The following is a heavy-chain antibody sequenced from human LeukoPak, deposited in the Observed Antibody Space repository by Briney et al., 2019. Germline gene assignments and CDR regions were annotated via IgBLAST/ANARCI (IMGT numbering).Heavy chain of an antibody. V-gene: IGHV4-39*01. CDR3: ARSRYYDSWVHTGAFDI. CDR2: IYYSGTT. D-gene: IGHD3-3*01. J-gene: IGHJ3*02. CDR1: GDSITSRTYY. Sequence: SETLSLTCTVTGDSITSRTYYWAWIRQPAGQGLEWIGTIYYSGTTYYNPSLKSRVTISLDTSSNQLSLGLTSVIAMDTAIYYCARSRYYDSWVHTGAFDICGHGTTVTVSS.